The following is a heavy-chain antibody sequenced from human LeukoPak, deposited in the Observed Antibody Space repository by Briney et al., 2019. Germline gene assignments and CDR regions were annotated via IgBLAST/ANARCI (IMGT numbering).Heavy chain of an antibody. CDR1: GFTFDDYP. CDR3: ARAPITSPFYFDY. J-gene: IGHJ4*02. Sequence: GRSLRLSCVASGFTFDDYPMHWVRQAPGKGLAWVSGISWNSGNIYYADSVKGRFTISRDNAKNSLYLQMDSLRAEDTALYYCARAPITSPFYFDYWGQGTLVTVSS. CDR2: ISWNSGNI. D-gene: IGHD2-2*01. V-gene: IGHV3-9*01.